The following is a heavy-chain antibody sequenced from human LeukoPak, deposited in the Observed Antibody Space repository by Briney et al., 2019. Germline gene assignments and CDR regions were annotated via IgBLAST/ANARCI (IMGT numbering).Heavy chain of an antibody. J-gene: IGHJ4*02. Sequence: ASVKVSCKASGYTFSDYYIHWVRVAPGQGLEWMGFINPSGGSTSYAQKFQGRVTMTSDTSINTAYMEVTSLTYDDTAVYYCARTAVAGIDYWGQGTLVTVSS. D-gene: IGHD6-19*01. CDR3: ARTAVAGIDY. CDR2: INPSGGST. V-gene: IGHV1-46*01. CDR1: GYTFSDYY.